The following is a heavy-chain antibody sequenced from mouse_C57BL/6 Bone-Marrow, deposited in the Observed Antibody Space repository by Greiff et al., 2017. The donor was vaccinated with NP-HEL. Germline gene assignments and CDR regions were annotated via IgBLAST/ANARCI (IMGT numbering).Heavy chain of an antibody. CDR1: GYTFTSYG. V-gene: IGHV1-81*01. J-gene: IGHJ1*03. D-gene: IGHD2-2*01. Sequence: QVQLQQSGAELARPGASVKLSCKASGYTFTSYGISWVKQRTGQGLEWIGEIYPRSGNTYYNQKFKGKATLTADKSSSTAYMELRSLTSEDAAVYFCARRGTMVTTAYWYFDVWGTGTTVTVSS. CDR2: IYPRSGNT. CDR3: ARRGTMVTTAYWYFDV.